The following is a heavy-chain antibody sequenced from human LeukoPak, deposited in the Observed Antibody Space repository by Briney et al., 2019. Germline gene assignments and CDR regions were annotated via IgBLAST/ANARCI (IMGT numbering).Heavy chain of an antibody. CDR1: GGTFSSYA. CDR3: ARGKRITIFGVVQYYYYMDV. J-gene: IGHJ6*03. CDR2: IIPIFGTA. Sequence: SVKVSCKASGGTFSSYAISWVRQAPGQGLEWMGGIIPIFGTANYAQKFQGRVTVTTDESTSTAYMELSSLRSADTAVYYCARGKRITIFGVVQYYYYMDVWGKGTTVTVSS. D-gene: IGHD3-3*01. V-gene: IGHV1-69*05.